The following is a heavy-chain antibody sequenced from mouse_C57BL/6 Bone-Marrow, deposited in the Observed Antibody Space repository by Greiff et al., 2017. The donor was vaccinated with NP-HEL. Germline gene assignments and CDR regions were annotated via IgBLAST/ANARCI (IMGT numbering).Heavy chain of an antibody. CDR1: GYTFTIYW. J-gene: IGHJ2*01. CDR2: IDPSDSET. D-gene: IGHD2-10*01. V-gene: IGHV1-52*01. CDR3: ARPYYGNFDFDY. Sequence: QVQLQQPGAELVRPGSSVKLSCKASGYTFTIYWMHWVKQRPIQGLEWIGNIDPSDSETHYNQKFKDKATLTVDKSSSTAYMQLSSLTSEDSAVYYCARPYYGNFDFDYWGQGTTLTVSS.